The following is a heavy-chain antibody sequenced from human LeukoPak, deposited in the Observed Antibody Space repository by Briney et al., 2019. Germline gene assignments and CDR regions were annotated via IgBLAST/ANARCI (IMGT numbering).Heavy chain of an antibody. CDR3: TREAVWGTSDY. CDR2: TYYRSKWYN. J-gene: IGHJ4*02. D-gene: IGHD3-16*01. V-gene: IGHV6-1*01. CDR1: GDGVSNNSAA. Sequence: SQTLSLTFAISGDGVSNNSAAWNWLTQSPSKGFEWLGSTYYRSKWYNDYSVSMKSRITINPDTSRNQFSLQLNSVTPEDTAVYYCTREAVWGTSDYWAQGTLVTVSS.